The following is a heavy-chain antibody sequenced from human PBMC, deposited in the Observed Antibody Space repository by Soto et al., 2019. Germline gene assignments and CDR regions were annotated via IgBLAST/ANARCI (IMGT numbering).Heavy chain of an antibody. CDR3: ARDFVVIAAAGTFYYYGMDV. D-gene: IGHD6-13*01. CDR2: IYSGGSA. CDR1: GFTVSSNY. V-gene: IGHV3-53*01. Sequence: EVQLVESGGGLIQPGGSLRLSCAASGFTVSSNYMSWVRQAPGKGLEWVSLIYSGGSAYYADSVKGRFTISRDNSKNTLYLQMTSLRAEDTAVYYCARDFVVIAAAGTFYYYGMDVWGQGTTVTVSS. J-gene: IGHJ6*02.